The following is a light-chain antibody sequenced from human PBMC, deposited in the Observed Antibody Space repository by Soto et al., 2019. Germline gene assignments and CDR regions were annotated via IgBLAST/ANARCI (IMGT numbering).Light chain of an antibody. V-gene: IGLV2-8*01. CDR3: ISYAGNHNVL. CDR2: EVS. J-gene: IGLJ2*01. Sequence: QSALTQPPSASGSPGQSVTISCTGTSSDVGAYIYVSWYQQHPGKAPKLIIYEVSKRPSGVPDRFSGSKSGNTASLTVSGLQPEDAADYYCISYAGNHNVLFGGGTKLTVL. CDR1: SSDVGAYIY.